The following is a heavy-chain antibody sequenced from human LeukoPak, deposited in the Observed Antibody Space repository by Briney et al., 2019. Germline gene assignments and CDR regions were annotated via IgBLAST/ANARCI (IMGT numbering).Heavy chain of an antibody. CDR1: GGSFSGYY. CDR2: INHSGST. D-gene: IGHD3-10*01. CDR3: ARNAYYGAGSYSH. Sequence: NPSETLSLTCAVYGGSFSGYYWSWIRQPPGKGLEWIGEINHSGSTNYNPSLKSRVTISVDTSKNRFSLKLSSVTAADTAVYYCARNAYYGAGSYSHWGQGTPVTVSS. V-gene: IGHV4-34*01. J-gene: IGHJ4*02.